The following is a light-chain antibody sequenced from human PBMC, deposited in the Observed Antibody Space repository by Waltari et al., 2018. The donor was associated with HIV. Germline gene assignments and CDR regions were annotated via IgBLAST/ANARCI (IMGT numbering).Light chain of an antibody. CDR1: QDISTA. Sequence: QLTQSPSSLSASVGATVTITCRASQDISTALAWYHQKTGKPPQLLTSRASAVQPGVSSRFSAFGSGTDFTLTIASLRPDDVGSFYCQHFGPFPPFTFGPGTRVAIK. V-gene: IGKV1-13*02. J-gene: IGKJ3*01. CDR3: QHFGPFPPFT. CDR2: RAS.